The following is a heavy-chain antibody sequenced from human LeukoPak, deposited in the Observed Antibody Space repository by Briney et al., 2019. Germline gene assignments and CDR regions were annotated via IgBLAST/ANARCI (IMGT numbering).Heavy chain of an antibody. CDR3: AKDFGVVVTAIPNY. V-gene: IGHV3-30*18. Sequence: PGRSLRLSCAASGFTFSSYDMYWVRQAPGRGLEWVAVMSYDGSNEHCVDSVKGRFTISRDNSKNTLYLQMDSLRSEDTAVYYCAKDFGVVVTAIPNYWGQGALVTVSS. J-gene: IGHJ4*02. D-gene: IGHD2-21*02. CDR2: MSYDGSNE. CDR1: GFTFSSYD.